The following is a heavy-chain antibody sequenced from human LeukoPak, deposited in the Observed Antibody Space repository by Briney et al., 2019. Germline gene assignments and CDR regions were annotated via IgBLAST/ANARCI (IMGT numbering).Heavy chain of an antibody. J-gene: IGHJ6*03. CDR2: IIPIFGTA. CDR3: ARGGYSGYDYHYYYYMDV. CDR1: GGTFSSYA. Sequence: ASVKVSCKASGGTFSSYAISWVRQAPGQGLEWMGGIIPIFGTANYAQKFQGRVTITTDESTSTAYMELSSLRSEDTAVYYCARGGYSGYDYHYYYYMDVWGKGTTVTVSS. D-gene: IGHD5-12*01. V-gene: IGHV1-69*05.